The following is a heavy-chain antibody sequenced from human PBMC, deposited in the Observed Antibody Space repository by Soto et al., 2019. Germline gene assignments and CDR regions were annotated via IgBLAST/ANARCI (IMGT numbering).Heavy chain of an antibody. CDR1: GFTFSSYG. J-gene: IGHJ3*02. Sequence: GGSLRLSCAASGFTFSSYGMHWVRQAPGKGLEWVAVISYDGSNKYYADSVKGRFTISRDNSKNTLYLQMNSLRAEDTAVYYCAKSSLLWFGEPNRGTLDAFDIWGQGTMVTVSS. V-gene: IGHV3-30*18. CDR2: ISYDGSNK. CDR3: AKSSLLWFGEPNRGTLDAFDI. D-gene: IGHD3-10*01.